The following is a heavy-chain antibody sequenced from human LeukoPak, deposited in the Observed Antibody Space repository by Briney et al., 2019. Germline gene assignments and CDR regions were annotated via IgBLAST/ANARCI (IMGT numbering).Heavy chain of an antibody. Sequence: SETLSLTCTVSGGSISSGGYYWSWIRQHPGKGLEWIGYIYYSGSTYYNPSLKSRVTISVDTSKNQFSLELSSVTAADTAVYYCARADDYGPYFDYWGQGTLVTVSS. CDR2: IYYSGST. CDR1: GGSISSGGYY. CDR3: ARADDYGPYFDY. D-gene: IGHD4-17*01. V-gene: IGHV4-31*03. J-gene: IGHJ4*02.